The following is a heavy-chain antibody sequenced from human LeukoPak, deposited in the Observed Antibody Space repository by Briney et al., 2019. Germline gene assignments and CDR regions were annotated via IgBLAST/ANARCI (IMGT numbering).Heavy chain of an antibody. J-gene: IGHJ6*04. D-gene: IGHD3-10*02. V-gene: IGHV3-53*01. CDR1: GFTVSSNY. CDR3: AELGITMIGGV. CDR2: IYSGGST. Sequence: SGGSLRLSCAASGFTVSSNYMSWVRPAPGKGLEWVSVIYSGGSTYYADSVKGRFTISRDNAKNSLYLQMNSLRAEDTAVYYCAELGITMIGGVWGKGTTVTISS.